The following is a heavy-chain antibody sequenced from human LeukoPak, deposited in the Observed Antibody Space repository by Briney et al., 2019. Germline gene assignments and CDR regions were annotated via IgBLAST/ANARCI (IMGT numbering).Heavy chain of an antibody. V-gene: IGHV4-61*02. D-gene: IGHD1-14*01. J-gene: IGHJ3*02. Sequence: SQTLSLTCTVSGGSISSGSYYWSWIRQPAGKGLERIGRIYTSGSTNYNPSLKSRVTISVDTSKNQFSLKLSSVTAADTAVYYCARAEGVRGAFDIWGQGTMVTVSS. CDR2: IYTSGST. CDR3: ARAEGVRGAFDI. CDR1: GGSISSGSYY.